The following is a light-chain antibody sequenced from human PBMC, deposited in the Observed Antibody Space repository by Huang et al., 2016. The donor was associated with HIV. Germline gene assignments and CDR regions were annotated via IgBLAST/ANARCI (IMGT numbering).Light chain of an antibody. V-gene: IGKV1-NL1*01. CDR3: QQYYNTTLS. Sequence: DIQLTQSPSSLSASVGDRVTITCRASRGISNALAWYQQQPGKAPKLLLYAASRLQGGVPSSFSVSGSRTDYTLTISSLQPEYSATYYCQQYYNTTLSFGGGTKVEIK. J-gene: IGKJ4*01. CDR2: AAS. CDR1: RGISNA.